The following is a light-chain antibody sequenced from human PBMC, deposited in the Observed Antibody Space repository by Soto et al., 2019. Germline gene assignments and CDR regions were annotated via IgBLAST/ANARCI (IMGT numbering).Light chain of an antibody. Sequence: DIVITQSPGTMSVSPRERATIYWRASQSVGTNLAWYQQRPGQAPRLLVYGASTRASGIPPRFSGSGSGTDFTLTISSLQSEDFAVYYCQQYNNWPPETFGPGTKVDIK. CDR3: QQYNNWPPET. J-gene: IGKJ3*01. CDR2: GAS. V-gene: IGKV3-15*01. CDR1: QSVGTN.